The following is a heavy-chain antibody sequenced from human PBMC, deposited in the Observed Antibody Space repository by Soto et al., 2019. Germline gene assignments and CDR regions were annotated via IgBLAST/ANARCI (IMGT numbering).Heavy chain of an antibody. CDR3: ARAPYSSSSFFFDY. CDR2: VHPSGGNT. Sequence: ASVKVSCKASGYSFTAYFMHWVRQAPGQGLEWMGIVHPSGGNTNYAQKFQGRATMTWDTSTTTVYMELSSLRSDDTAVYYCARAPYSSSSFFFDYWGQGTPVTVSS. J-gene: IGHJ4*02. D-gene: IGHD6-6*01. V-gene: IGHV1-46*01. CDR1: GYSFTAYF.